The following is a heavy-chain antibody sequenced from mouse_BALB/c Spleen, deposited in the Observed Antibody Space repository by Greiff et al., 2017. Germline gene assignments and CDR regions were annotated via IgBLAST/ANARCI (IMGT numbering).Heavy chain of an antibody. CDR2: ISSGGSYT. V-gene: IGHV5-6-4*01. CDR1: GFTFSSYT. J-gene: IGHJ2*01. CDR3: TRDNYGSSSPFDY. Sequence: EVKVVESGGGLVKPGGSLKLSCAASGFTFSSYTMSWVRQTPEKRLEWVATISSGGSYTYYPDSVKGRFTISRDNAKNTLYLQMSSLKSEDTAMYYCTRDNYGSSSPFDYWGQGTTLTVSS. D-gene: IGHD1-1*01.